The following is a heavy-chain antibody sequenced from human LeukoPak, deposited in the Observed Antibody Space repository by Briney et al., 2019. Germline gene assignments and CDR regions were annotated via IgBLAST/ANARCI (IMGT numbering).Heavy chain of an antibody. V-gene: IGHV4-59*01. CDR2: IYYSGST. CDR1: GGSISSYY. J-gene: IGHJ4*02. D-gene: IGHD6-19*01. CDR3: ARSSGWYAVDY. Sequence: SETLSLTCTVSGGSISSYYWSWIRQPPGKGLEWIGYIYYSGSTNYNPSLKSRVTISVDTSKNQFSLKLSSVTAADTAVYYCARSSGWYAVDYWGQGTLVTVSS.